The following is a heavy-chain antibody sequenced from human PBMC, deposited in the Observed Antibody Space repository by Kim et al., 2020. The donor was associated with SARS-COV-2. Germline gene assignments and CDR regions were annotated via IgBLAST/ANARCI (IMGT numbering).Heavy chain of an antibody. Sequence: SESTVKGRSTCPRDKSESTRYLQMNRLRAEDTAVYYCAKDHAASLYGMDVWGQGTTVTVSS. CDR3: AKDHAASLYGMDV. V-gene: IGHV3-23*01. J-gene: IGHJ6*02.